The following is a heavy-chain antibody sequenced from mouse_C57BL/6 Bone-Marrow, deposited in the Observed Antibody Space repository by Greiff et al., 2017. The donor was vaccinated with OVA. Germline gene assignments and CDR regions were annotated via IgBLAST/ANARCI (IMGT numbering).Heavy chain of an antibody. CDR3: TRGSSNYDALDY. V-gene: IGHV1-15*01. D-gene: IGHD2-5*01. J-gene: IGHJ4*01. CDR1: GYTFTDYE. Sequence: QVQLQQSGAELVRPGASVTLSCKASGYTFTDYEMHWVKQTPVHGLEWIGAIDPETGGTAYNQKFKGKATLTVDKSSSTAYMQLRSLTSEDSAVYDYTRGSSNYDALDYWGQGTSVTVSA. CDR2: IDPETGGT.